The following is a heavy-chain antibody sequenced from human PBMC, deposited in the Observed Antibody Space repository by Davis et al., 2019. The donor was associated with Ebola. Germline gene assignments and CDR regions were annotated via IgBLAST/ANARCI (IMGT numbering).Heavy chain of an antibody. CDR3: ARAFPGGSYGGAFDI. J-gene: IGHJ3*02. V-gene: IGHV3-64*01. CDR2: ISSNGGST. Sequence: GGSLRLSCVASGFTFSSYAMHWARQAPGKGLEYVSAISSNGGSTYYANSVKGRFTISRDNSKNTLYLQMGSLRAEDMAVYYCARAFPGGSYGGAFDIWGQGTMVTVSS. D-gene: IGHD1-26*01. CDR1: GFTFSSYA.